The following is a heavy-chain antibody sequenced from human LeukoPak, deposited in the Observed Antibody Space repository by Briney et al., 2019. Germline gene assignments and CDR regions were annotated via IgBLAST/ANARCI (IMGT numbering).Heavy chain of an antibody. Sequence: RGESLKISCQASGYYFATYWIGWVRQVPGKGLEWMAIIYPGDSNTKYNPSFQGQVTISADKSINTAYLHWSSLRASDTAMYYCARLPQIYYYDSRNYCDSWGQGTLVTVSS. V-gene: IGHV5-51*01. CDR3: ARLPQIYYYDSRNYCDS. CDR2: IYPGDSNT. D-gene: IGHD3-22*01. J-gene: IGHJ4*02. CDR1: GYYFATYW.